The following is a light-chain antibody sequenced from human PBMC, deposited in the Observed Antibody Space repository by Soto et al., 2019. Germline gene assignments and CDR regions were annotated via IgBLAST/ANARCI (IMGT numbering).Light chain of an antibody. V-gene: IGKV1-39*01. CDR1: QSISSY. J-gene: IGKJ1*01. CDR3: QQSFSTPQT. Sequence: DIQMTQSPSSLSASVGDRVTITCRASQSISSYLNWYQQKPGKAPKLLIYAASSLQSGVPSRFSGSGSGTDFTLTISSLQPEDFATYYWQQSFSTPQTFDQGTKVEIK. CDR2: AAS.